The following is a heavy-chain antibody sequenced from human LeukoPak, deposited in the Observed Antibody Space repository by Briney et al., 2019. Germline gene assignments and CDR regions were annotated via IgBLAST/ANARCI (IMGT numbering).Heavy chain of an antibody. CDR3: AKYRG. J-gene: IGHJ4*02. Sequence: GGSLRLSCAGSGFTFSRYWMSWVRQAPGKGLEWVANIKEGGSEKYHVDPVKGRFTISRDNAKNSLYLQMNSLRAEDTAIYYCAKYRGWGQGTLVTVSS. V-gene: IGHV3-7*01. CDR2: IKEGGSEK. CDR1: GFTFSRYW. D-gene: IGHD2-2*02.